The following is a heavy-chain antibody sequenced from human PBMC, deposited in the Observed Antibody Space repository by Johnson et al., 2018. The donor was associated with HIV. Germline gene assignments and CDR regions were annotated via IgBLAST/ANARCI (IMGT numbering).Heavy chain of an antibody. Sequence: VQLLESGGGLVQPGGSLRLSCAASGFTFSTYDMHWVRQATGKGLEWVLVIGTAGDTYYPGSVKGRFTISRDNSKNTLYLQMNSMRAEDTAVYYCATFDAFDIWGQGTMVTVSS. CDR2: IGTAGDT. CDR3: ATFDAFDI. J-gene: IGHJ3*02. D-gene: IGHD2/OR15-2a*01. V-gene: IGHV3-13*01. CDR1: GFTFSTYD.